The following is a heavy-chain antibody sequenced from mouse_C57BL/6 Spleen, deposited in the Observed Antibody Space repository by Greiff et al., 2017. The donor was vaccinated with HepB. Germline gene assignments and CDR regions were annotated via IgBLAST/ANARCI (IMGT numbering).Heavy chain of an antibody. CDR1: GYAFTNYL. Sequence: VKLQESGAELVRPGTSVKVSCKASGYAFTNYLIEWVKQRPGQGLEWIGVINPGSGGTNYNEKFKGKATLTADKSSSTAYMQLSSLTSEDSAVYFCARWDYYGSSYAMDYWGQGTSVTVSS. CDR3: ARWDYYGSSYAMDY. J-gene: IGHJ4*01. CDR2: INPGSGGT. V-gene: IGHV1-54*01. D-gene: IGHD1-1*01.